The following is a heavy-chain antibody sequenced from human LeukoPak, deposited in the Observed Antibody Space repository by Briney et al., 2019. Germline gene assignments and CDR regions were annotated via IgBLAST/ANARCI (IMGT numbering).Heavy chain of an antibody. D-gene: IGHD2-2*01. J-gene: IGHJ3*02. Sequence: SVKVSCKASGGTFSSYAISWVRQAPGQGLEWMGGIIPIFGTANYAQKFQGRVTITADESTSTAYMELSSLRSEDTAVYYCARGRSEGTGYCSSTSCYLAFDIWGQGTMVTVSS. CDR2: IIPIFGTA. V-gene: IGHV1-69*13. CDR3: ARGRSEGTGYCSSTSCYLAFDI. CDR1: GGTFSSYA.